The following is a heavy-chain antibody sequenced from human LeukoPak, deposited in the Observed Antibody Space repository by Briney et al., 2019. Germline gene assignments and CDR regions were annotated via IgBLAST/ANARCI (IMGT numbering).Heavy chain of an antibody. CDR1: GYTFSRNG. D-gene: IGHD3-3*01. CDR3: ATDHDFDFDY. Sequence: ASVKVSCKASGYTFSRNGISWVRQAPGQGLEWMGWIGAYNGNTKYVQKFQGRVTMTTDTSTSTAYMELRSLRSDDTAVYYCATDHDFDFDYWGQGTLVTVSS. J-gene: IGHJ4*02. CDR2: IGAYNGNT. V-gene: IGHV1-18*01.